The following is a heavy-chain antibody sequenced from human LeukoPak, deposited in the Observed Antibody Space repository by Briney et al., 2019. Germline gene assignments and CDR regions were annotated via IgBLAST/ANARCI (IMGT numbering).Heavy chain of an antibody. Sequence: SETLSLTCAVYAGSFSGYYWSWIRQPPGKGLEWIGEISPSGSTNYNPSLKSRVTISADTSKNQFSLKLTSLTAADTAVYYCEGDHYLALKYWGHGILVTVSS. V-gene: IGHV4-34*01. CDR1: AGSFSGYY. CDR2: ISPSGST. J-gene: IGHJ4*01. CDR3: EGDHYLALKY. D-gene: IGHD1-14*01.